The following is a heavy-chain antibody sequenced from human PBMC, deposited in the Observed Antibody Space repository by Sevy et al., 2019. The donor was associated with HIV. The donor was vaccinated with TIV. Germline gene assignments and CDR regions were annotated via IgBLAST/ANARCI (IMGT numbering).Heavy chain of an antibody. V-gene: IGHV5-51*01. CDR2: IYPGDSDT. D-gene: IGHD2-8*01. Sequence: GESLKISCKVSGYSFTTYWIAWVRQMPGKGLEWMGVIYPGDSDTRYSPSFQGQVTISVDKSINTAYLQWRSLKTSDTAIYYCARGLSGLMLPLGGWFDPWGQGTLVTVSS. J-gene: IGHJ5*02. CDR1: GYSFTTYW. CDR3: ARGLSGLMLPLGGWFDP.